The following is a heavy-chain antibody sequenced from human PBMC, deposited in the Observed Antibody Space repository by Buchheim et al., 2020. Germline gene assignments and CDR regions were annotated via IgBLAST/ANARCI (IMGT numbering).Heavy chain of an antibody. Sequence: QVQLVESGGGVVQPGRSLRLSCAASGFTFSSYAMHWVRQAPGKGLEWVAVISYDGSNKYYADSVKGRFTISRDNSKNILYLQMNSLTAEDTAVYYCARDQPPDYSNYVPYYYAMDVWGQGTT. CDR1: GFTFSSYA. J-gene: IGHJ6*02. CDR2: ISYDGSNK. D-gene: IGHD4-11*01. CDR3: ARDQPPDYSNYVPYYYAMDV. V-gene: IGHV3-30-3*01.